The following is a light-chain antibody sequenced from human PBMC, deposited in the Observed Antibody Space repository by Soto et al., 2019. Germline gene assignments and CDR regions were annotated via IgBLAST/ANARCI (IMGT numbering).Light chain of an antibody. J-gene: IGLJ1*01. CDR1: SSDVGGYNY. CDR2: DVS. Sequence: QSALTQPRSVSESPGQSVTISCTGTSSDVGGYNYVSWYQQHPGKAPKLMIYDVSKRPSGVPDRFSGSKSGNTASLTISGLQAEDEADYYSCSYARTDYVFGTGTKLTVL. CDR3: CSYARTDYV. V-gene: IGLV2-11*01.